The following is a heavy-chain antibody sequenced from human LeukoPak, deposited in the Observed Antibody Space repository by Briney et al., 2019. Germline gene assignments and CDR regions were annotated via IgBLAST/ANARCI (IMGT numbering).Heavy chain of an antibody. V-gene: IGHV4-59*01. CDR3: ARDYPLVYCSSTSCPGAYYYMDV. CDR2: IYYSGST. J-gene: IGHJ6*03. CDR1: GGSISSYY. D-gene: IGHD2-2*01. Sequence: SETLSLTCTVSGGSISSYYWSWIRQPPGKGLEWIGYIYYSGSTNYNPSLKSRVTISVDTSKNQFSLKLSSVTAADTAVYYCARDYPLVYCSSTSCPGAYYYMDVWGKGTTVTASS.